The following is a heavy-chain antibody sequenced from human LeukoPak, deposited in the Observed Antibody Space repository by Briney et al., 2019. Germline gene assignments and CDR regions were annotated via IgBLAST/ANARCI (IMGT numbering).Heavy chain of an antibody. CDR1: GFTFSSYE. CDR2: ISYTGSNE. V-gene: IGHV3-48*03. J-gene: IGHJ4*02. Sequence: GGSLRLSCAASGFTFSSYEMNWVRQAPGKGLEWLSYISYTGSNEYYADSVKGRFTISRDNAKNSLYLQMNSLRAEDTAVYFCARVFVGENFDYWGQGTLVTVSS. CDR3: ARVFVGENFDY. D-gene: IGHD1-14*01.